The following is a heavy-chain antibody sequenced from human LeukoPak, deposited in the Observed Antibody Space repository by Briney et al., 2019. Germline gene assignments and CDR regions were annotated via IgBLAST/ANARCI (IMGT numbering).Heavy chain of an antibody. CDR1: GGSFSGYY. D-gene: IGHD6-13*01. V-gene: IGHV4-34*01. CDR2: INHSGST. J-gene: IGHJ5*02. CDR3: ARKSRAAGYWFDP. Sequence: SETLSLTCAVYGGSFSGYYWSWIRQPPGKGLEWIGEINHSGSTNYNPSLKSRVTISVDTSKNQFSLKLSSVTAADTAVYYCARKSRAAGYWFDPWGQGTLVTVSS.